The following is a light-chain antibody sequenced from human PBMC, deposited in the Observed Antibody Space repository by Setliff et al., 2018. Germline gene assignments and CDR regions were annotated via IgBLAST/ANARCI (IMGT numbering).Light chain of an antibody. V-gene: IGLV2-14*03. CDR2: DVS. CDR1: NNDVGAYNY. J-gene: IGLJ1*01. Sequence: QSALTQPASVSGSPGQSVTISCTGTNNDVGAYNYVSWYQQHPGKAPKFMIYDVSKRPSGVSNRFSGSKSGNTASLTISGLQAEDEADYYCSSYSSSNIPFVFGTGTKVTVL. CDR3: SSYSSSNIPFV.